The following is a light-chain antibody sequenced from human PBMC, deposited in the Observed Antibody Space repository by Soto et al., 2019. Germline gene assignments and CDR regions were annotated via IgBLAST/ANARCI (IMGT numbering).Light chain of an antibody. V-gene: IGLV2-14*03. J-gene: IGLJ2*01. CDR2: DVT. CDR3: SSYTSSNTLVV. CDR1: SSDVGGYNH. Sequence: QSALTQPASVSGSPGQSITISCTGTSSDVGGYNHVSWYQQPPGKAPKLMIYDVTNRPSGVSNRFSGSKSGNTASLTISGLQAADEADYYCSSYTSSNTLVVFGGGTKLTVL.